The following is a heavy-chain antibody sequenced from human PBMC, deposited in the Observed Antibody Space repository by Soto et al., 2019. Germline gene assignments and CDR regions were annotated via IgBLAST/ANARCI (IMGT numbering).Heavy chain of an antibody. CDR3: ARRTGLLYSD. J-gene: IGHJ4*01. CDR1: GYSFNTYW. V-gene: IGHV5-51*01. CDR2: IYPGDSDI. Sequence: SGESLKISCKGSGYSFNTYWIGWVRQMPGKGLEWMGVIYPGDSDIRYSPSFQGQVTISADKSISTAYLQWSSLKASDTGIYYCARRTGLLYSDWGHGTLVTVSS. D-gene: IGHD2-21*01.